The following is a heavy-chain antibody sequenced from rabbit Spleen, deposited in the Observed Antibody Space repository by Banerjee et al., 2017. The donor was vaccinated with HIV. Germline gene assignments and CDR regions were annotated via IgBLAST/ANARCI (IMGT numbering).Heavy chain of an antibody. CDR3: VREVAARFHL. CDR1: GFTLSSYY. CDR2: IDPVFGIT. V-gene: IGHV1S7*01. D-gene: IGHD4-1*01. Sequence: HLKESGGGLVQPGGSLKLSCKASGFTLSSYYMNWVRQAPGKGLEWIGYIDPVFGITYYANWVNGRFSISRENAQNTVFLQMTSLTAADTATYFCVREVAARFHLWGPGTLVTVS. J-gene: IGHJ4*01.